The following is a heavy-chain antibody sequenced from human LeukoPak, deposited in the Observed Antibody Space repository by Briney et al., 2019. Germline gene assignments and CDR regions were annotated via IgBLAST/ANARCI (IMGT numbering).Heavy chain of an antibody. CDR1: GFTFSSYS. CDR2: ISSGSGYI. CDR3: ARGFVHAFDI. Sequence: GESLRLSCAASGFTFSSYSMNWVRQAPGKGLEWVSSISSGSGYIYYTDSVKGRFTISRDNAKNSLYLQMNSLRAEDTGVYYCARGFVHAFDIWGQGTMVTVSS. V-gene: IGHV3-21*01. J-gene: IGHJ3*02. D-gene: IGHD6-6*01.